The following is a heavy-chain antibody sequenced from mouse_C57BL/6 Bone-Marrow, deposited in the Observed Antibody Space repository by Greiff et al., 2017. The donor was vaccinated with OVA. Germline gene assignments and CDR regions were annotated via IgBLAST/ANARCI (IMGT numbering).Heavy chain of an antibody. CDR2: ISNLAYSS. D-gene: IGHD5-1*01. CDR3: ARQDQSTFAY. CDR1: GFTFSDYG. V-gene: IGHV5-15*04. J-gene: IGHJ3*01. Sequence: EVKLVESGGGLVQPGGSLKLSCAASGFTFSDYGMAWVRQAPRKGPEWVAFISNLAYSSYYADTVTGRFTISRENAKNTLYLEMSSLRSEDTAMYYCARQDQSTFAYWGQGTLVTVSA.